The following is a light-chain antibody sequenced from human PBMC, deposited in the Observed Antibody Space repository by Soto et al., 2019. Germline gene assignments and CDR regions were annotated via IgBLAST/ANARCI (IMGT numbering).Light chain of an antibody. CDR1: QSVSSY. Sequence: EIVMTQSPATLSVSPGERATLSCRASQSVSSYLAWYQQRPGQAPRLVIYDASNRATGIPARFSGSGSGTDFTLTISSLEPEDFAVYYCQQRSNWPPVTFGGGTKVDIK. CDR3: QQRSNWPPVT. CDR2: DAS. V-gene: IGKV3-11*01. J-gene: IGKJ4*01.